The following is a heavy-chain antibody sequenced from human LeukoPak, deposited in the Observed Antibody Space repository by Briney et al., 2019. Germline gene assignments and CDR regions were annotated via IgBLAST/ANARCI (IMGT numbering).Heavy chain of an antibody. CDR2: IYYSGST. V-gene: IGHV4-31*03. CDR3: ARGFSSGPGDCGMDV. J-gene: IGHJ6*02. CDR1: GGSISSGGYY. Sequence: PSETLSLTCTVSGGSISSGGYYWSWIRQHPGKGLEWIGYIYYSGSTYYNPSLKSRVTISVDTSKNQFSLKLSSVTAADTAVYYCARGFSSGPGDCGMDVWGQGTTVTVSS. D-gene: IGHD6-19*01.